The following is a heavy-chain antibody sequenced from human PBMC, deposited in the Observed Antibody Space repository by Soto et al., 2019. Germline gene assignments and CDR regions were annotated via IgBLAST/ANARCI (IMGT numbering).Heavy chain of an antibody. CDR2: IIPIFGTA. V-gene: IGHV1-69*13. CDR1: GGTFSSYA. CDR3: ARRGEVTAYWYFDL. Sequence: ASVKVSCKASGGTFSSYAISWVRQAPGQGLEWMGGIIPIFGTANYAQKFQGRVTITADESTSTAYMELSSLRSEDTAVYYCARRGEVTAYWYFDLWGRGTLVTVSS. D-gene: IGHD3-16*01. J-gene: IGHJ2*01.